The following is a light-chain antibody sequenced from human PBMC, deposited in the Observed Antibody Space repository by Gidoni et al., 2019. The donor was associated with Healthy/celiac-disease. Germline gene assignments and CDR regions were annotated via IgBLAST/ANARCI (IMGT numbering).Light chain of an antibody. V-gene: IGKV1-39*01. J-gene: IGKJ1*01. CDR1: QSISSY. Sequence: DIQMTQYPSSLSASVGDRVTITCRASQSISSYLNWYQQKPGKAPKLLIYAASSLQSGVPSRFSGSGSGTDFTLTISSLQPEYFATYYCQQSYSTRWTFGQGTKVEIK. CDR3: QQSYSTRWT. CDR2: AAS.